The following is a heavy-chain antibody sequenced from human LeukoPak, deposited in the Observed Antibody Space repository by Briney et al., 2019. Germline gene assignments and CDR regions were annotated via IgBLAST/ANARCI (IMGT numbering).Heavy chain of an antibody. Sequence: GGSLRLSCAASGFTFSGHWMTWVRQAPGKGLQWVASIRQDGSVKYYVDSVQGRFIISRDNAMNSLYLQMSSLRAEDTAVYYCARWSHDSFGYYWISSWGQGTLVTVSS. V-gene: IGHV3-7*01. J-gene: IGHJ5*02. CDR1: GFTFSGHW. CDR3: ARWSHDSFGYYWISS. CDR2: IRQDGSVK. D-gene: IGHD3-22*01.